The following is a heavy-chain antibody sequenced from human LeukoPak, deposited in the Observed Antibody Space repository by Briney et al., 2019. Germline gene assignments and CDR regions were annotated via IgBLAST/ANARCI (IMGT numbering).Heavy chain of an antibody. Sequence: PSETLSLTCTVSGGSITSNSYYWGWIRQPPGKGLEWIGSIYYSGSTYYNPSLKIRVTISVDKSKNQFTLNVNSVTAADTAVYYCARDNSYMDVWGKGTTVTVSS. V-gene: IGHV4-39*06. D-gene: IGHD4-11*01. CDR3: ARDNSYMDV. J-gene: IGHJ6*03. CDR2: IYYSGST. CDR1: GGSITSNSYY.